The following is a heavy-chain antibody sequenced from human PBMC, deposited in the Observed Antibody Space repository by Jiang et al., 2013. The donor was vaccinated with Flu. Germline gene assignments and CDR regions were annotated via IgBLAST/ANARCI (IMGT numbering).Heavy chain of an antibody. Sequence: SGAEVKKPGASVKVSCKASGYTFTNYGLSWIRQVPGQGLEWMGWTSAYNGPTTYAQKFQGRVTITTDTSTSTDYMELRSLTSDDTAVYFCARVYRIGDPSVEPTAYEYYFDHWGQGTLVTVSS. CDR1: GYTFTNYG. CDR3: ARVYRIGDPSVEPTAYEYYFDH. D-gene: IGHD2-2*01. J-gene: IGHJ4*02. CDR2: TSAYNGPT. V-gene: IGHV1-18*01.